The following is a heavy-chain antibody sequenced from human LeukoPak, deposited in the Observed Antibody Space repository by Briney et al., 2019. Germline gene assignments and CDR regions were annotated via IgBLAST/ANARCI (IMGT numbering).Heavy chain of an antibody. CDR3: ARGNWYQAMLHN. CDR2: VSYTGST. Sequence: SETLSLTCTVSGGSVTNYYCTWVRQPPGKGLEWIGYVSYTGSTNYHPSLKSRVTISVDTSNNQFSLKLSSVTAANTAVYYCARGNWYQAMLHNWGQGALVTVSS. CDR1: GGSVTNYY. D-gene: IGHD2-2*01. V-gene: IGHV4-59*02. J-gene: IGHJ4*02.